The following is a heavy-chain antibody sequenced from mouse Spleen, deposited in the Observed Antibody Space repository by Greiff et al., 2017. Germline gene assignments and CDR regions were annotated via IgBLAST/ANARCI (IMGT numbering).Heavy chain of an antibody. V-gene: IGHV1-72*01. CDR1: GYTFTSYW. J-gene: IGHJ3*01. D-gene: IGHD2-13*01. CDR3: AKGDYYGDSWFAY. Sequence: QVQLQQPGAELVKPGASVKLSCKASGYTFTSYWMHWVKQRPGRGLEWIGRIDPNSGGTKYNEKFKSKATLTVDKPSSTAYMQLSSLTSEDSAVYYCAKGDYYGDSWFAYWGQGTLVTVSA. CDR2: IDPNSGGT.